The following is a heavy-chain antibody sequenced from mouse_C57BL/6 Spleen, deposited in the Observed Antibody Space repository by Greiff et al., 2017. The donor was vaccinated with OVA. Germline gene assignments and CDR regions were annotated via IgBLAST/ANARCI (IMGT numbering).Heavy chain of an antibody. CDR2: IDPSDSYT. CDR3: ARWELGLDY. CDR1: GYTFTSYW. J-gene: IGHJ2*01. D-gene: IGHD4-1*01. Sequence: VQLQQPGAELVMPGASVKLSCKASGYTFTSYWMHWVKQRPGQGLEWIGEIDPSDSYTNYNQKFKGKSTLTVDKSSSTAYMQLSSLTFEDSAVYYCARWELGLDYWGQGTTLTVSS. V-gene: IGHV1-69*01.